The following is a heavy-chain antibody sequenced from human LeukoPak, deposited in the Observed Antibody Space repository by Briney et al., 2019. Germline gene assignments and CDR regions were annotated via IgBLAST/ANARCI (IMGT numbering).Heavy chain of an antibody. V-gene: IGHV4-34*01. Sequence: GSLRLSCAASGFTVSDNYMTWVRQPPGKGLEWIGEINHSGSTNYNPSLKSRVTISVDTSKNQFSLKLTSVTAADTAVYYCARGVYNYGSDCYFDLWGRGTLVTVSS. CDR2: INHSGST. D-gene: IGHD5-18*01. CDR3: ARGVYNYGSDCYFDL. J-gene: IGHJ2*01. CDR1: GFTVSDNY.